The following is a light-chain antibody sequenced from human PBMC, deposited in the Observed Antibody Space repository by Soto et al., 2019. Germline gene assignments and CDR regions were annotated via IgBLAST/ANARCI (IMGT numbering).Light chain of an antibody. J-gene: IGLJ2*01. CDR2: EVY. Sequence: QSALTQPPSASGSPGQSVTISCTGTSSDVGSYGYVSWYQQHSGKAPKLMLYEVYKRPSGVPDRFSVSRSGNTASLTVSGLQSEDEANYYCASYAGNDIVLFGGGTKLTVL. CDR1: SSDVGSYGY. CDR3: ASYAGNDIVL. V-gene: IGLV2-8*01.